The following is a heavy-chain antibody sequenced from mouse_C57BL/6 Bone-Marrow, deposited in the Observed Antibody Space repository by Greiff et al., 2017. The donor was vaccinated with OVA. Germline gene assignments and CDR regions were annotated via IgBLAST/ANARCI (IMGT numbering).Heavy chain of an antibody. J-gene: IGHJ1*03. CDR3: ARSGDDGYFFWYFDV. CDR1: GYTFTDYY. CDR2: IYPGSGNT. Sequence: LVESGAELVRPGASVKLSCKASGYTFTDYYINWVKQRPGQGLEWIARIYPGSGNTYYNEKFKGKATLTAEKSSSTAYMQLSSLTSEDSAVYFCARSGDDGYFFWYFDVWGTGTTVTVSS. V-gene: IGHV1-76*01. D-gene: IGHD2-3*01.